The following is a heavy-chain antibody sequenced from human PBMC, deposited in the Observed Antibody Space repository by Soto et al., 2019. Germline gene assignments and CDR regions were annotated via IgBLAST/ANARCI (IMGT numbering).Heavy chain of an antibody. D-gene: IGHD6-25*01. Sequence: QLQLQESGPGLVKPSETLSLTCSVSGDSINSDNYYWGWIRQPPGKGLEWIGSIYYRGNTHYNPPLTPRVTISTGKSKRQLPLKLNSVNAADSAVYFCARMAALATISYYLEHWGQGTLVTVSS. CDR3: ARMAALATISYYLEH. CDR2: IYYRGNT. J-gene: IGHJ4*02. V-gene: IGHV4-39*01. CDR1: GDSINSDNYY.